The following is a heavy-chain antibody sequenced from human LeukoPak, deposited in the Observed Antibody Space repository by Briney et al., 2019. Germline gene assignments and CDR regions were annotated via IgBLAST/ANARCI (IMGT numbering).Heavy chain of an antibody. CDR2: ISGSGGST. V-gene: IGHV3-23*01. D-gene: IGHD3-10*01. J-gene: IGHJ3*02. CDR1: GFTFSSYA. CDR3: ARDYLRYYGSGSYLDI. Sequence: GGSLRLSCAASGFTFSSYAMSWVRQAPGKGLEWVSAISGSGGSTYYADSVKGRFTNSRDNSKNTLYLQMNSLRAEDTAVYYCARDYLRYYGSGSYLDIWGQGTMVTVSS.